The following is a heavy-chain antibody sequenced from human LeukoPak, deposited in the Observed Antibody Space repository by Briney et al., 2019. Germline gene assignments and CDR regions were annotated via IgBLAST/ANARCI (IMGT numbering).Heavy chain of an antibody. V-gene: IGHV4-30-4*08. CDR3: ASPWAITRVRGVLLTN. CDR1: GGSISSGDYY. J-gene: IGHJ4*02. D-gene: IGHD3-10*01. CDR2: IYYSGST. Sequence: PSQTLSLTCTVSGGSISSGDYYWSWIRQPPGKGLEWIGYIYYSGSTYYNPSLKNRVTISVDTSKNQFSLTLSSVTAADTAVYYCASPWAITRVRGVLLTNWGQGTLVTVSS.